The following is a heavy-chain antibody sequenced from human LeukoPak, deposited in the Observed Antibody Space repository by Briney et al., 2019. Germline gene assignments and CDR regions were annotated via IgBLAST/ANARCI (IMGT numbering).Heavy chain of an antibody. Sequence: SETLSLTCTVSGGSISSGSYYWSWIRQPAGKGLEWIGRIYTSGSTNYNPSLKSRVTISVDTSKNQFSLKLSSVTAADTAVYYCARDQGTAMVSGPFGYWGQGTLVTVSS. CDR2: IYTSGST. D-gene: IGHD5-18*01. V-gene: IGHV4-61*02. CDR3: ARDQGTAMVSGPFGY. J-gene: IGHJ4*02. CDR1: GGSISSGSYY.